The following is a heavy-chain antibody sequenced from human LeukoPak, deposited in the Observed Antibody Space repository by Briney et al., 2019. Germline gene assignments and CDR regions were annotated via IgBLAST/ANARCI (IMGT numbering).Heavy chain of an antibody. V-gene: IGHV4-39*07. J-gene: IGHJ4*02. CDR2: IYYSGST. CDR1: GGSISSSSYY. CDR3: AAFVTIFGVVIQDY. D-gene: IGHD3-3*01. Sequence: PSETLSLTCTVSGGSISSSSYYWGWIRQPPGKGLEWIGSIYYSGSTYYNPSLKSRVTISVDQSKNQFSLKLSSVTAADTAVYYCAAFVTIFGVVIQDYWGQGTLVTVSS.